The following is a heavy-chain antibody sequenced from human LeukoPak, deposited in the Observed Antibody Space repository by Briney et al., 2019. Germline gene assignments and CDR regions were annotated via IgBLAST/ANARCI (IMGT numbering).Heavy chain of an antibody. Sequence: PSETLCLTCAVSGGSISSGGYSWSWIRQPPGKGREWIGYIVHSGSNYYNPSLKSRVTISVDRSKNQFSLKLSSVSAADTAVYYCARGDSGSGSYDSPRFDYWGQGTLVTVSS. CDR1: GGSISSGGYS. D-gene: IGHD3-10*01. V-gene: IGHV4-30-2*01. CDR3: ARGDSGSGSYDSPRFDY. CDR2: IVHSGSN. J-gene: IGHJ4*02.